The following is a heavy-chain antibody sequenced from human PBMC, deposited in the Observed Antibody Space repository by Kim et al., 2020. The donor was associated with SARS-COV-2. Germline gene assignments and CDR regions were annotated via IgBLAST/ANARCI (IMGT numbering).Heavy chain of an antibody. V-gene: IGHV4-61*01. Sequence: SETLSLTCTVSGGSVSSGSYYWSWIRQPPGKGLEWIGYIYYSGSTNYNPSLKSRVTISVDTSKNQFSLKLSSVTAADTAVYYCARVHYDILTGSYYFDYWGQGTLVTVSS. CDR1: GGSVSSGSYY. CDR3: ARVHYDILTGSYYFDY. D-gene: IGHD3-9*01. CDR2: IYYSGST. J-gene: IGHJ4*02.